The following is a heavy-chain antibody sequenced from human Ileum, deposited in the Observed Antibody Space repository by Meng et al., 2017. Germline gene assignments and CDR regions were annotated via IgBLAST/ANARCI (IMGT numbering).Heavy chain of an antibody. CDR1: GYTFTSYA. Sequence: ASVKVSCKASGYTFTSYAMHWVRQAPGQRLEWMGWINAGNGNTKYSQKFQGRVTITRDTSASTAYMELSSLRSEDTALYYCARGVGGSGWYGRWFDPWGQGTLVTVSS. V-gene: IGHV1-3*01. CDR2: INAGNGNT. CDR3: ARGVGGSGWYGRWFDP. D-gene: IGHD6-19*01. J-gene: IGHJ5*02.